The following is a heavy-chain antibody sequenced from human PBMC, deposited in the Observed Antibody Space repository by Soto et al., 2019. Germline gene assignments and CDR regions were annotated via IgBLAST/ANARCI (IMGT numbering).Heavy chain of an antibody. CDR3: AKGYSQQYFYYGMDV. J-gene: IGHJ6*02. Sequence: PGGSLRLSCAASGFTFSSYAMSWVRQAPGKGLEWASGISGSGGSTYYADSVRGRFTVSRDNSKNTLYLQMNSLRAEDAAVYYCAKGYSQQYFYYGMDVWGQGTTVTVSS. CDR2: ISGSGGST. CDR1: GFTFSSYA. V-gene: IGHV3-23*01. D-gene: IGHD5-18*01.